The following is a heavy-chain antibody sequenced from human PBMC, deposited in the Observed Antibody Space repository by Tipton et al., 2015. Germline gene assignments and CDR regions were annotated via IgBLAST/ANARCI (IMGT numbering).Heavy chain of an antibody. CDR1: GGSVSTSNYY. D-gene: IGHD5-24*01. V-gene: IGHV4-39*07. J-gene: IGHJ6*02. Sequence: TLSLTCTVSGGSVSTSNYYWGWIRQPPGKGLEWIGSISHSGNTYYNPSLKSRVTMSRDTSKNQFSLTLNSVTAADTAVYYCARDLEHGMDVWGQGTTVTVSS. CDR3: ARDLEHGMDV. CDR2: ISHSGNT.